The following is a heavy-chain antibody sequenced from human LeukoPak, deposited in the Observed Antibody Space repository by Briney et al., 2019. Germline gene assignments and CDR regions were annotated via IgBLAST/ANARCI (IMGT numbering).Heavy chain of an antibody. CDR3: AREIRGRITGTTFAFDI. Sequence: PSETLSLTCAVYGGSFSGYYWSWIRQPPGKGLEWIGEINHSGSTNYNPSLKSRVTISVDTSKNQFSLKLSSVTAADTAVYYCAREIRGRITGTTFAFDIWGQGTMVTVSS. V-gene: IGHV4-34*09. CDR1: GGSFSGYY. CDR2: INHSGST. D-gene: IGHD1-7*01. J-gene: IGHJ3*02.